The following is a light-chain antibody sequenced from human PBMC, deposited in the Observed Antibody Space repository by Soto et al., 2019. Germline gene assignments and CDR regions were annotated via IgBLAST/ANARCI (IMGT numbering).Light chain of an antibody. Sequence: QSVLTQPPSASGTPGQRVTISCSGSTPNIGTNYVYWYKQLPGTAPKLLIYRNDQRPSGVPDRFSGSKSGTSASLAISGLRSEDEADYFCAAWDDSLSGFHVFGTGTKLTVL. J-gene: IGLJ1*01. CDR2: RND. CDR3: AAWDDSLSGFHV. V-gene: IGLV1-47*01. CDR1: TPNIGTNY.